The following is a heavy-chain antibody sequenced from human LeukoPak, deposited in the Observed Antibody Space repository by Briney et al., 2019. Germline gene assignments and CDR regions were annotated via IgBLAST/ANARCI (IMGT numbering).Heavy chain of an antibody. CDR2: IWYDGGNK. CDR3: ARAAHGSWRVHYGLDV. J-gene: IGHJ6*02. CDR1: GFTFSTYG. V-gene: IGHV3-33*01. D-gene: IGHD3-10*01. Sequence: PGGSLRLSCAASGFTFSTYGMHWVRQAPGKGLEWVAVIWYDGGNKYYADSVKGRFDVSRDNPKNTLYLQMNTLRAEDTAVYYCARAAHGSWRVHYGLDVWGQGAAVTVSS.